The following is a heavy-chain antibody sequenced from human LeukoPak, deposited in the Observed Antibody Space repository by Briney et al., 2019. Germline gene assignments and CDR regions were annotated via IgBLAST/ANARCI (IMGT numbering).Heavy chain of an antibody. Sequence: SETLSLTCAVYGGSFSGYYWSWIRQPPGKGLEWIGEINHSGSTNYNPSLKSRVTISVDTSKNQFSLKLSSVTAEDTAVYYCARADSGYDFFVWYYYYYMDVWGKGTTVTVSS. J-gene: IGHJ6*03. CDR2: INHSGST. D-gene: IGHD5-12*01. CDR3: ARADSGYDFFVWYYYYYMDV. V-gene: IGHV4-34*01. CDR1: GGSFSGYY.